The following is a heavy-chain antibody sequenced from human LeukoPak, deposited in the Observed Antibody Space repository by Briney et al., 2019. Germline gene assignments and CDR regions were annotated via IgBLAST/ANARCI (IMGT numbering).Heavy chain of an antibody. Sequence: SVTVSFKASGGTFSSYAISWVRQAPGQGLEWMGGIIPIFGTANYAQKFQGRVTITADESTSTAYMELSSLRSEDTAVYYCARESLTTVVTSDYWGQGTLVTVSS. J-gene: IGHJ4*02. CDR1: GGTFSSYA. CDR2: IIPIFGTA. CDR3: ARESLTTVVTSDY. D-gene: IGHD4-23*01. V-gene: IGHV1-69*13.